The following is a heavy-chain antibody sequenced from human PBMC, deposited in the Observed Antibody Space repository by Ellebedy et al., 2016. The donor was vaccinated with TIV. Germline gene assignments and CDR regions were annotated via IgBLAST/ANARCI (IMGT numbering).Heavy chain of an antibody. D-gene: IGHD6-13*01. J-gene: IGHJ4*02. V-gene: IGHV4-59*01. CDR1: GGSISSYF. Sequence: PGGSLRLSCSVSGGSISSYFWTWIRQPPGKGLEWVGNFYYSGSTDYNPSLKSRLTISVDTSKNQFSLRQSSVTAADTAVYYCARDTQQFPRVFAYWGQGTLVTVSS. CDR3: ARDTQQFPRVFAY. CDR2: FYYSGST.